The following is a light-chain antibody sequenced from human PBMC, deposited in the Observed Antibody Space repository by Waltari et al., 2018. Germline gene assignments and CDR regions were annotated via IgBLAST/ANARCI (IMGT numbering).Light chain of an antibody. J-gene: IGKJ2*01. CDR3: QQYDKWLRYS. CDR1: QSISTN. V-gene: IGKV3-15*01. CDR2: GAS. Sequence: IVMTQSPATLSVSPGERATLSCRASQSISTNLAWFQEKPGQAPRLLIYGASTRATGVPARFSGSGSETYFTLVISSLQSEDFAVYYCQQYDKWLRYSFGQGTKLEIK.